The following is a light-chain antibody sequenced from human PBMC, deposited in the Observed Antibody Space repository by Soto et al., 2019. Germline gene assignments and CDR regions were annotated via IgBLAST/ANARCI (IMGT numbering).Light chain of an antibody. CDR3: CSYAGSFTYV. CDR2: DVS. J-gene: IGLJ1*01. V-gene: IGLV2-11*01. CDR1: SSDVGNYNY. Sequence: QSALTQPRSVSGSPGQSVTISCTGTSSDVGNYNYVSWWQQHPGKAPKLMIYDVSKRPSGVPDRFSGSKSGNTASLTISGLQAEDEADYYCCSYAGSFTYVFGTGTKVTVL.